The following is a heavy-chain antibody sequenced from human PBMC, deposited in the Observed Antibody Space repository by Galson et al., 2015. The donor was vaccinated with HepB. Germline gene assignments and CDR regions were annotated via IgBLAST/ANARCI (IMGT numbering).Heavy chain of an antibody. V-gene: IGHV3-30-3*01. CDR1: GFTFSSYA. Sequence: SLRVSCAASGFTFSSYAMHWVRQAPGKGLEWVAVISYDGSNKYYADSVKGRFTISRDNSKNTLYLQMNSLRAEDTAVYYCARGGPYYYDSSGSSFDYWAQGTLVPVSS. CDR3: ARGGPYYYDSSGSSFDY. J-gene: IGHJ4*02. D-gene: IGHD3-22*01. CDR2: ISYDGSNK.